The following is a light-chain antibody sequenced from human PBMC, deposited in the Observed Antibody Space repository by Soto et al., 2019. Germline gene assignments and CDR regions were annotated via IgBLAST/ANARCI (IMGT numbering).Light chain of an antibody. CDR3: QQYNNWPYT. J-gene: IGKJ2*01. V-gene: IGKV3-15*01. CDR1: QSVSSN. Sequence: EIVMTQSPATLSVSPGERATLSCRASQSVSSNLAWYQQKPGQAPKLLIYNTFTRATGVPVRFSGSGSGTEFTLTISSLQSEDFAVYYCQQYNNWPYTFGQGTKLEI. CDR2: NTF.